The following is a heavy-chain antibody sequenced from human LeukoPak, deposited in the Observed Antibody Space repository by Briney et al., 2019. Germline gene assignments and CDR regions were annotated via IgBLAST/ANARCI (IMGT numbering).Heavy chain of an antibody. V-gene: IGHV3-30*04. J-gene: IGHJ4*02. D-gene: IGHD6-13*01. Sequence: GRSLRLSCAASRFTFNIYSMYWVSQARGKGLEWVASMSSDASSEYYADSVKGRFTISRDNSKNMLYLQINSLRAEDTAVYHCARKKMAAAGKGAFDYWGQGSLVTVSS. CDR1: RFTFNIYS. CDR3: ARKKMAAAGKGAFDY. CDR2: MSSDASSE.